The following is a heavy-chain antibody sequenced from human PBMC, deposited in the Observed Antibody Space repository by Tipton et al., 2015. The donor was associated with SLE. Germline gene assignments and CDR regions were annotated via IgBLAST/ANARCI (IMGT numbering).Heavy chain of an antibody. D-gene: IGHD1-26*01. V-gene: IGHV4-61*09. CDR1: GGSISSGSYY. CDR3: ARVSKEVGATEE. Sequence: TLSLTCTVSGGSISSGSYYWSWIRQPAGKGLEWIGYIYTSGSTNYNPSLKSRVTISVDTSKNQFSLKLSSVTAADTAVYYCARVSKEVGATEEWGQGTLVTVSS. CDR2: IYTSGST. J-gene: IGHJ4*02.